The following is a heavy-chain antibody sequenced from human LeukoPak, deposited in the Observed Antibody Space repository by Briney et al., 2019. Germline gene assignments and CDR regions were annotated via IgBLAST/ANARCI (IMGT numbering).Heavy chain of an antibody. CDR1: GYTFTSYA. CDR3: AREEVAAMVYDY. CDR2: INAGNGNT. J-gene: IGHJ4*02. Sequence: ASVKVSCKASGYTFTSYAMHWVRQAPGQRLEWMGWINAGNGNTKYSQKFQGRVTTTRDTSASTAYMELSSLRSEDTAVYYCAREEVAAMVYDYWGQGTLVTVSS. D-gene: IGHD2-15*01. V-gene: IGHV1-3*01.